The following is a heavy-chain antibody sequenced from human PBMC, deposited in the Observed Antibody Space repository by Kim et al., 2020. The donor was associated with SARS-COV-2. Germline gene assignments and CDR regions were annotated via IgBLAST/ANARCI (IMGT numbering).Heavy chain of an antibody. J-gene: IGHJ3*01. CDR1: GFTFSDSP. CDR3: TRIPATTLAFWDAFDV. Sequence: GGSLRLSCVASGFTFSDSPMHWVRQASGKGLEWVGRIRSKPNSYATGDVASVKGRFTISRDDSKNTAYLQMNSLKTEDTAIYYCTRIPATTLAFWDAFDVWGQGTMVTVSS. CDR2: IRSKPNSYAT. D-gene: IGHD1-1*01. V-gene: IGHV3-73*01.